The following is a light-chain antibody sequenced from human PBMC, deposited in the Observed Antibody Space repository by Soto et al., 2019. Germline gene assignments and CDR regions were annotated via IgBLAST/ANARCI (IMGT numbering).Light chain of an antibody. Sequence: EIVLTQSPATLSLSPGERATLSCRASQTISSNLAWYQHKPGQAPRLLIYGASTRATGISARFSGGGSGTEFTLTISSLQSEDFALYFCQQYEKWPPSITFGQGTRLEIK. V-gene: IGKV3-15*01. CDR3: QQYEKWPPSIT. J-gene: IGKJ5*01. CDR1: QTISSN. CDR2: GAS.